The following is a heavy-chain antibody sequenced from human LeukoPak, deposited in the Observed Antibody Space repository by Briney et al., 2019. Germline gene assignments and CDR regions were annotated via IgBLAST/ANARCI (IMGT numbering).Heavy chain of an antibody. CDR2: ISVYNGNT. D-gene: IGHD3-10*01. V-gene: IGHV1-18*01. J-gene: IGHJ6*02. Sequence: GASVKVSCKASGYSFTNYGITWVRQAPGQGLEWMGWISVYNGNTDSEQKFQGRVTMTTDTSTSTAYMELRSLRSDGTAVYYCAREVYRDYYYSTGMDVWGQGTTVTISS. CDR3: AREVYRDYYYSTGMDV. CDR1: GYSFTNYG.